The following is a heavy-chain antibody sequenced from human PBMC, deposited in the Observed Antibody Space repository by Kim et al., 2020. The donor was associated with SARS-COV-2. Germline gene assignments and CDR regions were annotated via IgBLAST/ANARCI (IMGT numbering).Heavy chain of an antibody. CDR1: GFIFSSYW. V-gene: IGHV3-7*01. CDR2: IKQDGSQK. D-gene: IGHD1-7*01. J-gene: IGHJ4*02. Sequence: GGSLRLSCAASGFIFSSYWMSWVRQAPGKGLEWVANIKQDGSQKDYVDSVKGRFTISRDDARNSLYLQMNSLRTEDTAVYYCARVNWNYLFDYWGQGTL. CDR3: ARVNWNYLFDY.